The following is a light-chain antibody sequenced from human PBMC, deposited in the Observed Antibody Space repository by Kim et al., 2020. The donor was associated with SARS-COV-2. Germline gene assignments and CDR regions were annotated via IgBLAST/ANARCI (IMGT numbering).Light chain of an antibody. CDR3: KVYNRWPGGT. V-gene: IGKV3-15*01. Sequence: SPGERATPSCSARQSGNINSAWHQHKPSQARRLRIYYTSPRTTALPAMFGCSGAGTEFTLTIRSLPSEDFTVYYCKVYNRWPGGTFGQGTKVEIK. J-gene: IGKJ1*01. CDR1: QSGNIN. CDR2: YTS.